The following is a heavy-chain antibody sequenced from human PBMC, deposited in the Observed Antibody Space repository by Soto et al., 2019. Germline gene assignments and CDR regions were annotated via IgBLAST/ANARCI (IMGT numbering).Heavy chain of an antibody. Sequence: QVQLVESGGGVVQPGKSLRLACEASGFAFNNYVMHWVRQAPGKGLEWVAVVFSDGADKYYGASVKGRFTISRDNSNNTLFLQMNSLTTEDAAVYYCATPTNYLRGVFAIWGQGTMVTVSS. D-gene: IGHD2-8*01. V-gene: IGHV3-30-3*01. J-gene: IGHJ3*02. CDR3: ATPTNYLRGVFAI. CDR2: VFSDGADK. CDR1: GFAFNNYV.